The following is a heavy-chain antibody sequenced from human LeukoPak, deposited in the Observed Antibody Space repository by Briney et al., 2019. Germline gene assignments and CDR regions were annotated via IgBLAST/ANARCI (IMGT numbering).Heavy chain of an antibody. CDR1: GGSFSGYY. D-gene: IGHD2-2*02. J-gene: IGHJ6*03. V-gene: IGHV4-34*01. CDR2: INHSGST. CDR3: ARVMPAAILYYYYYYMDV. Sequence: PSETLSLTCAVYGGSFSGYYWSWIRQPPGKGLEWIGEINHSGSTNYNPALKNRVTISVDTSKNQFSLKLSSVTAADTAVYYCARVMPAAILYYYYYYMDVWGKGTTVTVSS.